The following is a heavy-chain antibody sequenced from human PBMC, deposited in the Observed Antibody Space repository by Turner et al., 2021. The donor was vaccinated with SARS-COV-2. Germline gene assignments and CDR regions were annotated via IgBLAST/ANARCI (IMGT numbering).Heavy chain of an antibody. CDR2: ISYDGSNK. J-gene: IGHJ4*02. CDR3: AKSIYPYSSSWYYFDY. D-gene: IGHD6-13*01. Sequence: QVQLVESGGGVVQPGRSLGLSCAASGFTFSSYGMHWVRQAPGKGLEWGAVISYDGSNKYYADSVKGRFTISRDNSKNTLYLQMNSLRAEDTAVYYCAKSIYPYSSSWYYFDYWGQGTLVTVSS. V-gene: IGHV3-30*18. CDR1: GFTFSSYG.